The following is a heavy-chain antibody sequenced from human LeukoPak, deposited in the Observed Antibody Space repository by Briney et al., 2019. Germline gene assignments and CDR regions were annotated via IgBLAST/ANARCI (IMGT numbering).Heavy chain of an antibody. CDR1: GFTFSSYA. D-gene: IGHD1-1*01. V-gene: IGHV3-30*04. J-gene: IGHJ4*02. CDR2: ISYDGSNK. Sequence: WGSLRLSCAASGFTFSSYAMHWVRQAPGKGLEWVAVISYDGSNKYYADSVKGRFTISRDNSKNTLYLQMNSLRAEDTAVYYCARVTNWNYIVYWGQGTLVTVSS. CDR3: ARVTNWNYIVY.